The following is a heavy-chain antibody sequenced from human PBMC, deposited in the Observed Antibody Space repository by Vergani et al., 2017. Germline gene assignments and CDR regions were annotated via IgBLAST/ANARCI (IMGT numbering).Heavy chain of an antibody. CDR3: AKDKSPSYYDSSGPTSV. CDR1: GFTFSSYA. V-gene: IGHV3-23*01. D-gene: IGHD3-22*01. Sequence: EVQLLESGGGLVQPGGSLRLSCAASGFTFSSYAMSWVRQAPGKGLEWVSGMSGSGGSTYSADSVKGRFTISRDNSKNTLYLQMNSLRAEDTALYYCAKDKSPSYYDSSGPTSVWGQGTLVTVYS. CDR2: MSGSGGST. J-gene: IGHJ4*02.